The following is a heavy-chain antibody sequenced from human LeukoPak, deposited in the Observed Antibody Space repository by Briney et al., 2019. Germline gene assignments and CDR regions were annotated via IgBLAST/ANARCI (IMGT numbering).Heavy chain of an antibody. CDR1: GFAFSDYY. Sequence: GGSLRLSCAGSGFAFSDYYMTWIRQTPGRGLEFISYISGSGNSIVYADSVKGRFTISRDNAKNSLYLQMNSLRDEDTAVYYCAREPRLAVYWGQGTLVTVSS. D-gene: IGHD6-19*01. CDR2: ISGSGNSI. V-gene: IGHV3-11*01. J-gene: IGHJ4*02. CDR3: AREPRLAVY.